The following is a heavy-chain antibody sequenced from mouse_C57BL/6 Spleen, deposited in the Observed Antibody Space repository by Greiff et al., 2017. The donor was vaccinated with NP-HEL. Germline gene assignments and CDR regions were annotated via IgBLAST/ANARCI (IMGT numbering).Heavy chain of an antibody. CDR3: ARERGIYDGYYD. V-gene: IGHV3-6*01. CDR1: GYSITSGYY. CDR2: ISYDGSN. J-gene: IGHJ2*01. D-gene: IGHD2-3*01. Sequence: EVQLVESGPGLVKPSQSLSLTCSVTGYSITSGYYWNWIRQFPGNKLEWMGYISYDGSNNYNPSLKNRISITRDTSKNQFFLKLNSVTTEDTATYYCARERGIYDGYYDWGQGTTLTVSS.